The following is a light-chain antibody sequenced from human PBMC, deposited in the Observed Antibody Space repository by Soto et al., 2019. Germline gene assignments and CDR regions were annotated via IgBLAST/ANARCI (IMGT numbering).Light chain of an antibody. Sequence: STSQSVSNNYLAWYQQKPGQAPRLLIYGASNRATGIADRFSGSESGTEFDITLRRLDPGDSAVYFCQEYRSLPRTFGQGTKVDIK. V-gene: IGKV3-20*01. CDR3: QEYRSLPRT. J-gene: IGKJ1*01. CDR2: GAS. CDR1: QSVSNNY.